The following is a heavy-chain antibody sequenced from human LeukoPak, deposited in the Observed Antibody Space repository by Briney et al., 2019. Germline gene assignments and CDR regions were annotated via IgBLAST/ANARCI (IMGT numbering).Heavy chain of an antibody. CDR1: GGTFSSYS. CDR2: IIPIFGTA. CDR3: ARASLARGTPFYFGMDV. Sequence: GASVKVSCKASGGTFSSYSISWVRQAPGQGLEWMGGIIPIFGTANYAQNFQGRVTITADESSSTAFMELSSLRSEDTAVYYCARASLARGTPFYFGMDVWGQGTTVIVFS. V-gene: IGHV1-69*13. J-gene: IGHJ6*02. D-gene: IGHD2-15*01.